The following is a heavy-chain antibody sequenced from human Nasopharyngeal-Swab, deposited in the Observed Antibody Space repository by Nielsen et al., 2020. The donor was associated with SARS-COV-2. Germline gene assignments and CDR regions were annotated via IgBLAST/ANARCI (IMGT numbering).Heavy chain of an antibody. Sequence: ASVKVSCKASANTFTGSYIHWVRQAPGQGLEWMGWMNPKSGVTSYAQKFQGRVTMTWDTSTSTAYMELSRLRSDDTAVYYCARDATGDEYFDYWGQGTLATVSS. D-gene: IGHD7-27*01. J-gene: IGHJ4*02. CDR2: MNPKSGVT. CDR1: ANTFTGSY. V-gene: IGHV1-2*02. CDR3: ARDATGDEYFDY.